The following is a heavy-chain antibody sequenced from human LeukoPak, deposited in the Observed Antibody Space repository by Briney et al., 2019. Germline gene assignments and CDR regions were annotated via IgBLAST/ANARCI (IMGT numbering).Heavy chain of an antibody. CDR3: ARDDYGGIDY. CDR2: IRYDGSNK. J-gene: IGHJ4*02. D-gene: IGHD4-17*01. CDR1: GFTFSSYS. V-gene: IGHV3-30*02. Sequence: QTGGSLRLSCAASGFTFSSYSMNWVRQAPGKGLEWVAFIRYDGSNKYYADSVKGRFTISRDNAKNSLYLQMNSLRAEDTAVYYCARDDYGGIDYWGQGTLVTVSS.